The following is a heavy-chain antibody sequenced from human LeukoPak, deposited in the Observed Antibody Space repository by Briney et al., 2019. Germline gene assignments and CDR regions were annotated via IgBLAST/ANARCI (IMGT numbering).Heavy chain of an antibody. J-gene: IGHJ4*02. CDR1: GYTFTRYY. CDR3: AKVIEGAVAFDY. CDR2: IDPSTGGT. V-gene: IGHV1-2*02. D-gene: IGHD6-19*01. Sequence: AAVKVSCKASGYTFTRYYMHWVRQAPGQGLEYMGWIDPSTGGTHYAQNFEGRVTMTRDTSISTAYMELSRLTSDDTALYYCAKVIEGAVAFDYWGQGTLVTVSS.